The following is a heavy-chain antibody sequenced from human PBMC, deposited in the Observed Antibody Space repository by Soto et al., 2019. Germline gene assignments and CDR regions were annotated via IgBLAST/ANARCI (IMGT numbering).Heavy chain of an antibody. CDR1: GYTFTSYG. V-gene: IGHV1-18*01. D-gene: IGHD6-19*01. CDR2: ISAYNGNT. J-gene: IGHJ3*02. CDR3: ARDGEGIAVPGNSFDI. Sequence: ASVNVSFKASGYTFTSYGLSWVRQAPGQRLEWMGWISAYNGNTNYAQKLQGCVTMTRDTSISTAYMELSRLRSDDTAVYYCARDGEGIAVPGNSFDIWGQGTMVTVSS.